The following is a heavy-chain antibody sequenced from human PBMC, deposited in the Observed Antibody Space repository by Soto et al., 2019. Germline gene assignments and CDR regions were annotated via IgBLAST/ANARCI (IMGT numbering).Heavy chain of an antibody. CDR3: ARGARGSYYYYYGMDV. V-gene: IGHV1-69*01. J-gene: IGHJ6*02. CDR1: GGTFSSYA. Sequence: QVQLVQSGAEVKKPGSSVKVSCKASGGTFSSYAISWVRQAPGQGLEWMGGIIVISGTANYAQKFQGRVTITADESTSTAYVEVSSLRSEDTAVYYCARGARGSYYYYYGMDVWGQGTTVTVSS. D-gene: IGHD1-26*01. CDR2: IIVISGTA.